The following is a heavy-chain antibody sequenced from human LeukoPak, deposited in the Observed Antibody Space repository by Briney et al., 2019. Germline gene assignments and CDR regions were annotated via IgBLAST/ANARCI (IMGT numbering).Heavy chain of an antibody. D-gene: IGHD3-22*01. CDR2: LSSSGSP. J-gene: IGHJ2*01. CDR1: GGSISSGSYY. CDR3: ARDGGYYESSVYFGKRYFDL. Sequence: IPSETLSLTCTVSGGSISSGSYYWSWIRQPAGKGLEWIGRLSSSGSPNYNPSLKSRVTISLDTSKNQLSLKLSSVTAADAAVYYCARDGGYYESSVYFGKRYFDLWGRGTLVTVSS. V-gene: IGHV4-61*02.